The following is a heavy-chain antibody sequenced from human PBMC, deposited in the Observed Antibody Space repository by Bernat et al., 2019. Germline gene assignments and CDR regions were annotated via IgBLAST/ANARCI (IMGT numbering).Heavy chain of an antibody. Sequence: QVQLVQSGAEVKKPGASVKVSCKASGYTFTSYGISWVRQAPGQGLEWMGWISAYNGNTNYAQKPQGRVTMTTGTSTSTAYMELRGLRSDDTAVYYCARDGPRYSPLKTNDYWGQGTLVTVSS. V-gene: IGHV1-18*01. J-gene: IGHJ4*02. CDR3: ARDGPRYSPLKTNDY. CDR2: ISAYNGNT. D-gene: IGHD1-14*01. CDR1: GYTFTSYG.